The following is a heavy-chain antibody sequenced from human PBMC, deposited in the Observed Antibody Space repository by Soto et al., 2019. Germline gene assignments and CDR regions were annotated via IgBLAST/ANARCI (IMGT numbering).Heavy chain of an antibody. Sequence: PSETLSLTCTVSGGSISSYYWSWIRQPAGKGLEWIGRLYPSGGTNYNPSLRSRVTMSVDTSKNQFSLRLTSVSAADTAVYFCAKREDSSRFGGLDIWGQGTAVTVSS. V-gene: IGHV4-4*07. CDR3: AKREDSSRFGGLDI. D-gene: IGHD3-3*01. CDR2: LYPSGGT. J-gene: IGHJ6*02. CDR1: GGSISSYY.